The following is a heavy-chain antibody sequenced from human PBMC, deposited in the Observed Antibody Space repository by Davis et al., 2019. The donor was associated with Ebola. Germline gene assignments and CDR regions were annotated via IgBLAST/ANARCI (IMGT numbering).Heavy chain of an antibody. J-gene: IGHJ2*01. V-gene: IGHV3-21*01. CDR1: GFTFSTYS. Sequence: GESLKISCAASGFTFSTYSMSWVRQAPGKALEWVSSISSDSDYIYYADSAKGRFTISRDNAKNSLFLQMNSLRAEDTAVYYCARAACSSTSCYLMNWYFDLWGRGTLVTVSS. CDR2: ISSDSDYI. CDR3: ARAACSSTSCYLMNWYFDL. D-gene: IGHD2-2*01.